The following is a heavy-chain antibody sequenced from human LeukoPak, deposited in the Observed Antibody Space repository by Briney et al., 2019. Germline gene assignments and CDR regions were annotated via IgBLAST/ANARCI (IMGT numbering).Heavy chain of an antibody. D-gene: IGHD5-18*01. J-gene: IGHJ4*02. CDR2: INSGGTT. CDR3: ARESSLYSYGY. V-gene: IGHV3-53*01. Sequence: GGSLRLSCAASGFTFSSYAMSWVRQAPGKGLEWVSVINSGGTTYYTDSVKGRFTISRDNSKNTLYLQMNSLRAEDTAVYYCARESSLYSYGYWGQGTLVTVSS. CDR1: GFTFSSYA.